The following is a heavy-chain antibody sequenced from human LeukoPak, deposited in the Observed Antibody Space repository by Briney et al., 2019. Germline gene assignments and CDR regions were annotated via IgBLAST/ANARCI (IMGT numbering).Heavy chain of an antibody. CDR1: GGSVSSGNFY. V-gene: IGHV4-61*01. Sequence: SETLSLTCTVSGGSVSSGNFYWSWIRQPPGEGLEWIGYIYYSGSTKYNPSLKSRVTISVDTSKNQFSLKLSSVTAADTAVYYCASYHGFDIWGQGTMVTVSS. J-gene: IGHJ3*02. CDR2: IYYSGST. D-gene: IGHD2-2*01. CDR3: ASYHGFDI.